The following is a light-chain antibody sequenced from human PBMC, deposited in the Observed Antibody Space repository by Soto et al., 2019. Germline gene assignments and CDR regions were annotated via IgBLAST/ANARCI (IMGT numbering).Light chain of an antibody. CDR3: QQYDNLPLT. CDR2: DAS. V-gene: IGKV1-33*01. J-gene: IGKJ4*01. CDR1: QDLSNY. Sequence: DIQMTQSPSSLSASVGDRVTINCQASQDLSNYLNWYQQKPGKAPKLLIYDASNLETGVPSRFSGSGSGTDFTFTISSLQPEDIATYYCQQYDNLPLTFCGGTKVEIK.